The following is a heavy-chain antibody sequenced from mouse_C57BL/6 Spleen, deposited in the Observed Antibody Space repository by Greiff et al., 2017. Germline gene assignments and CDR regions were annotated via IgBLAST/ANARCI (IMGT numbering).Heavy chain of an antibody. CDR2: IDPETGGT. D-gene: IGHD1-1*01. Sequence: QVHVKQSGAELVRPGASVTLSCKASGYTFTDYEMHWVKQTPVHGLEWIGAIDPETGGTAYNQKFKGKAILTADKSSSTAYMELRSLTSEDSAVYYCTRRDGSSYGDYWGQGTTLTVSS. J-gene: IGHJ2*01. CDR3: TRRDGSSYGDY. V-gene: IGHV1-15*01. CDR1: GYTFTDYE.